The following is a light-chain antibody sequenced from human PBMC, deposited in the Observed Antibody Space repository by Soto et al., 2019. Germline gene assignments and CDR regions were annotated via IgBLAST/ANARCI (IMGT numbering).Light chain of an antibody. V-gene: IGKV1-39*01. CDR3: QQSYSTPVT. CDR1: QSISTY. CDR2: AAS. J-gene: IGKJ1*01. Sequence: DIQMTQSPSSLSASVGDRVTITCRASQSISTYLNWYQQKPGKAPKLLMYAASSLQSGVPSRFSGSGSGTDFTLTISSLQPEDFATYYCQQSYSTPVTFGQGTKVDIK.